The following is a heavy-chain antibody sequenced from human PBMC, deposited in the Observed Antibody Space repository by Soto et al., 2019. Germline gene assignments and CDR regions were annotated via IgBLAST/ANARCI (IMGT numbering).Heavy chain of an antibody. CDR3: ARGRVVVTAQYLDY. D-gene: IGHD2-15*01. Sequence: EVQLVESGGGLVQPGGSLRLSCAASGFTFSSYWMHWVRQAPGKGLVWVSRINSDGSSTSYADSVKGRFTISRDNAKNTQSLQMNSLRAEDTSVEYGARGRVVVTAQYLDYWGQGTLVTVSS. J-gene: IGHJ4*02. CDR1: GFTFSSYW. V-gene: IGHV3-74*01. CDR2: INSDGSST.